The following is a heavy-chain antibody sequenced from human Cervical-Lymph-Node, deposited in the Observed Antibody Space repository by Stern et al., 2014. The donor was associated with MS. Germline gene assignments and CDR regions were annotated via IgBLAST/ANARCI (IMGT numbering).Heavy chain of an antibody. CDR1: GFSIITSGTR. D-gene: IGHD3-3*01. Sequence: QITLKESGPALVKPTQTLTLTCTFSGFSIITSGTRVSWMRQPPGRALEWLARIDWNDKTSYNSSQITRLTISKDTSKNQVILTMTNVDPVDTATYYCARMMGSGYRHYFDYWGQGTPVTVSS. J-gene: IGHJ4*02. V-gene: IGHV2-70*04. CDR2: IDWNDKT. CDR3: ARMMGSGYRHYFDY.